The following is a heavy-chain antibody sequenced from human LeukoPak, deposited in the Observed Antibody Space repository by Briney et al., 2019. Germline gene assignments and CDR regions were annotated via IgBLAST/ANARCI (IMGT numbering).Heavy chain of an antibody. V-gene: IGHV1-46*01. CDR2: INPSGGST. CDR1: GYTFTDYY. Sequence: GASVKVSCKASGYTFTDYYMHWVRQAPGQGLEWMGRINPSGGSTNYAQKFQGRVTMTRDTSTSTVYMELSSLRSDDTAVYYCAKLSYEGDYWGQGTLVTVSS. J-gene: IGHJ4*02. CDR3: AKLSYEGDY. D-gene: IGHD3-16*01.